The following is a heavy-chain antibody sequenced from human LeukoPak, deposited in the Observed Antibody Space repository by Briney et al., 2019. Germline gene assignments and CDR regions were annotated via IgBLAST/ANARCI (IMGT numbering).Heavy chain of an antibody. J-gene: IGHJ6*03. CDR2: IYSDGRT. CDR3: ARDRLGSSSPTYFSYYMDV. V-gene: IGHV4-4*07. Sequence: SETLSLTCTVSGGSINNYYWSWIRQPAGKALEWIGHIYSDGRTNYNPSLQSRVTTSVDTSSSHLSLVLTSVTATDTAVYYCARDRLGSSSPTYFSYYMDVWGRGTTVIVSS. D-gene: IGHD6-6*01. CDR1: GGSINNYY.